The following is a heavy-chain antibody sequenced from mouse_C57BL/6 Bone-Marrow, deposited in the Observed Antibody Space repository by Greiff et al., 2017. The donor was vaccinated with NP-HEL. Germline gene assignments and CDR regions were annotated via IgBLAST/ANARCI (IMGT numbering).Heavy chain of an antibody. Sequence: EVQRVESGGGLVQPGGSLKLSCAASGFTFSDYYMYWVRQTPEKRLEWVAYISNGGGSTYYPDTVKGRFTISRDNAKNTLYLQMSRLKSEDTAMYYCARLYGNQTIWYCDVWGTGTTVTVSS. J-gene: IGHJ1*03. CDR2: ISNGGGST. CDR3: ARLYGNQTIWYCDV. D-gene: IGHD2-1*01. CDR1: GFTFSDYY. V-gene: IGHV5-12*01.